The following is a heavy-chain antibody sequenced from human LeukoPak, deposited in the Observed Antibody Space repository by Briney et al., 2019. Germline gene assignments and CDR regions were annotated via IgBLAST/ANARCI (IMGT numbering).Heavy chain of an antibody. Sequence: ASVKVSCKASGYTFTSYAMNWVRQAPGQGLEWMGWINTNTGNPTYAQGFTGRFVFSLDTSVSTAYLQISSLKAEDTAVYYCASPRGHYYDSSMDNWGQGTLVTVSS. V-gene: IGHV7-4-1*02. CDR3: ASPRGHYYDSSMDN. CDR2: INTNTGNP. CDR1: GYTFTSYA. D-gene: IGHD3-22*01. J-gene: IGHJ4*02.